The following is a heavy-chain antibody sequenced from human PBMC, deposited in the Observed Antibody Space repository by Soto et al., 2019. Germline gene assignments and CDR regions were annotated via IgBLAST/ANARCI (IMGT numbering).Heavy chain of an antibody. J-gene: IGHJ4*02. V-gene: IGHV3-23*01. Sequence: EVQLLESGGGLVQPGGSLRLTCSGSGYTFGNYAMSWARRGPGKGLEWVSSISADASRTYYAASVKGRFTISRGNSQNTLYLQMNSLSAEDTAVYYCARFADCGGDCPSDYWGQGTLVTVSS. CDR2: ISADASRT. CDR1: GYTFGNYA. CDR3: ARFADCGGDCPSDY. D-gene: IGHD2-21*02.